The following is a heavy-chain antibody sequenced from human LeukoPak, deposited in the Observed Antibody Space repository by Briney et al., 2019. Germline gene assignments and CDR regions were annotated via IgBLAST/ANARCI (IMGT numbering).Heavy chain of an antibody. CDR1: GFTFSNCI. CDR2: INWNGGRT. D-gene: IGHD4-17*01. CDR3: ARDYDYGDYPGY. Sequence: GGSLRLSCVASGFTFSNCIMNWVRQAPGKGLEWVSGINWNGGRTGYADSVKGRFTISRDNAKNSLYLQMNSLRAEDTALYYCARDYDYGDYPGYWGQGTLVTVSS. J-gene: IGHJ4*02. V-gene: IGHV3-20*04.